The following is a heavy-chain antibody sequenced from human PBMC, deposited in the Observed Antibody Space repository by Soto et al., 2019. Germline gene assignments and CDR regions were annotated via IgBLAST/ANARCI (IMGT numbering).Heavy chain of an antibody. Sequence: QITLQESGPTLVKPTQTLTLTCTFSGFSLTSGVVGVGWIHQPPGEALEWLALIYWNDEQYYNPSLRNRLPITRDTSKTQVVLTMTNMDPVDTATYYCAHRLPGPSGYDVWGQGTTVTVSS. D-gene: IGHD6-13*01. J-gene: IGHJ6*02. V-gene: IGHV2-5*01. CDR3: AHRLPGPSGYDV. CDR1: GFSLTSGVVG. CDR2: IYWNDEQ.